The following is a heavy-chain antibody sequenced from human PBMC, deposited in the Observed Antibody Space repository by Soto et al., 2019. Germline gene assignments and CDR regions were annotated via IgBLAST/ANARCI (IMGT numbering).Heavy chain of an antibody. CDR2: LSGSGGGT. CDR1: GFTFSGYA. CDR3: ARDVESKNWFDP. J-gene: IGHJ5*02. V-gene: IGHV3-23*01. Sequence: EVQLLESGGGLVERGGSLRLSCAASGFTFSGYALSWVRQAPGKGLEWVSTLSGSGGGTYYADSVKGRFTVSRDNSKNTLYLQMNSLRAEDTAVYYCARDVESKNWFDPWGQGTLVTVSS.